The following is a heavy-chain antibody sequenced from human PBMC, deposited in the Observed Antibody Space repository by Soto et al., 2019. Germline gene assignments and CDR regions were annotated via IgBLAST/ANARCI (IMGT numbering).Heavy chain of an antibody. CDR1: SGYISSSNW. J-gene: IGHJ5*02. CDR3: ARGIAGAAKKGNWFDR. D-gene: IGHD6-19*01. V-gene: IGHV4-4*02. CDR2: VYHSGSS. Sequence: PSETLSLTCAVTSGYISSSNWWRWVRPPPGKGLEWIGEVYHSGSSNYNPSGKCGVTRSVDKSKNQFSLKLGSVTAADSAVYYCARGIAGAAKKGNWFDRWGQGTLVT.